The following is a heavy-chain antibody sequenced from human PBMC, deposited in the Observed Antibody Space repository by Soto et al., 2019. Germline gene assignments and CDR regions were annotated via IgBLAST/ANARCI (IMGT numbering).Heavy chain of an antibody. CDR2: IYNRGST. CDR3: ARDIAGTPGY. CDR1: GVSISSYY. D-gene: IGHD2-15*01. J-gene: IGHJ4*02. Sequence: PSETLSLTCTVSGVSISSYYWSWIRQPAGKGLEWIWRIYNRGSTNYIPSLKSRLTISMDTSKNQLSLRLTSVTAADTAVYYCARDIAGTPGYWGQGALVTVSS. V-gene: IGHV4-4*07.